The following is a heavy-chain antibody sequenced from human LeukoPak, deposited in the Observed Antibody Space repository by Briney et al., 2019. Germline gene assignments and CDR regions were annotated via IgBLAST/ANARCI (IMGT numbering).Heavy chain of an antibody. V-gene: IGHV3-9*01. D-gene: IGHD6-19*01. CDR2: ISWNSGSI. CDR3: ADSSGWDY. CDR1: GFTFDDYA. J-gene: IGHJ4*02. Sequence: PGGSLRLSCAASGFTFDDYAMHWVRQAPGKGLEWVSGISWNSGSIGYADSVKGRFTISRDNAKNSLYLQMNSLRAEDTAVYYCADSSGWDYWGQGTLVTVSS.